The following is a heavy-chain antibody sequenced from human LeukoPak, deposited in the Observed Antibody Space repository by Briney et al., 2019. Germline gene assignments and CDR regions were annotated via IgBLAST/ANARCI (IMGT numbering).Heavy chain of an antibody. Sequence: GASVKVSCKASGYTFTGYYMHWVRQAPGQGLEWMGRVNPNNGVPNYAQKFQGRVTMTRDTAISRAYMELSSLRSDDTAVYFCAREVGYSSSYYGRFDPWGQGTLVTVSS. CDR3: AREVGYSSSYYGRFDP. CDR2: VNPNNGVP. D-gene: IGHD1-26*01. J-gene: IGHJ5*02. V-gene: IGHV1-2*06. CDR1: GYTFTGYY.